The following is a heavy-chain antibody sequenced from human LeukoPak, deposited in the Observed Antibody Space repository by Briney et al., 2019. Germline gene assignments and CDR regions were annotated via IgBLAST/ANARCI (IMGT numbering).Heavy chain of an antibody. V-gene: IGHV4-39*07. Sequence: PSETLSLTCTVSGDSISSSSYYWGWIRQPPGKGLEWIGSIFYSGSTYYNPSLERRVTISVDTSKNQFSLKLSSVTAADTAVYYCARSFNNWFDPWGQGTLVTVSS. CDR3: ARSFNNWFDP. CDR2: IFYSGST. J-gene: IGHJ5*02. CDR1: GDSISSSSYY.